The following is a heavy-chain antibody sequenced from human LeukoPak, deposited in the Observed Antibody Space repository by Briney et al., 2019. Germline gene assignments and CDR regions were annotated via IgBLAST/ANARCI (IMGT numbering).Heavy chain of an antibody. CDR1: GGSISSGGYY. CDR2: IYYSGST. J-gene: IGHJ4*02. D-gene: IGHD3-10*01. Sequence: SETLSLTCTVSGGSISSGGYYWSWIRQHPGKGLEWIGYIYYSGSTNYNPSLKSRVTISVDTSKNQFSLKLSSVTAADTAVYYCARDYGSGSYYPHYWGQGTPVTVSS. V-gene: IGHV4-61*08. CDR3: ARDYGSGSYYPHY.